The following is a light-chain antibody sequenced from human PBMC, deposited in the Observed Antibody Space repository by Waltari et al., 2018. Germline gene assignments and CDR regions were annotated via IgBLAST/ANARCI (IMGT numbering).Light chain of an antibody. CDR2: GAS. CDR1: QTSSKHY. CDR3: QQYGSSVLYT. V-gene: IGKV3-20*01. Sequence: MVLTKSQCHLSLYPGERDNLSCRASQTSSKHYLAWYQQKTGQAPRLLSYGASSRAAGIPDRFSGSGSGTYFTLTISRLEPDDYAMYYCQQYGSSVLYTFGQGTKLEIK. J-gene: IGKJ2*01.